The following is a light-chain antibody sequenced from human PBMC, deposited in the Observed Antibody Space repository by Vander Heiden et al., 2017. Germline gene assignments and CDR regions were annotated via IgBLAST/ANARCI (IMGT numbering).Light chain of an antibody. CDR2: QDT. V-gene: IGLV3-1*01. CDR1: KLGDKY. Sequence: SSELTHPPSVSVSPGHTASITCSGDKLGDKYACWYQQKPGQSPMLVIYQDTKRPSGIPERFSGSNSGNTATLTISGTQAMDEADYYCQAWDISTVVFGGGTKLTVL. CDR3: QAWDISTVV. J-gene: IGLJ2*01.